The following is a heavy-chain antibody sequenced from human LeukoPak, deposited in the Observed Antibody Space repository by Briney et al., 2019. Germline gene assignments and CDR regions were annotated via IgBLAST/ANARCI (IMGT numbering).Heavy chain of an antibody. Sequence: PGGSLRLFCAASGFTFSSYSMNWVRQAPGKGLEWVSSISSSSSYIYYADSVKGRFTIYRDNAKNSLYLQMNSLRAEDTAVYYCASSSHSWQWELLQFDYWGQGTLVTVSS. CDR2: ISSSSSYI. D-gene: IGHD1-26*01. J-gene: IGHJ4*02. V-gene: IGHV3-21*01. CDR3: ASSSHSWQWELLQFDY. CDR1: GFTFSSYS.